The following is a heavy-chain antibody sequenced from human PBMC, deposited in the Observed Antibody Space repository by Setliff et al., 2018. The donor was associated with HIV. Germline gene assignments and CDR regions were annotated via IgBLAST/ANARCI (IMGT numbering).Heavy chain of an antibody. J-gene: IGHJ4*02. CDR3: ARETGSGWYYFDN. CDR2: MYTTRST. D-gene: IGHD6-19*01. Sequence: PSETLSLTCIVSGGSVNIGAYYWSWIRQPAGKVLDWIGRMYTTRSTKYNPYLESRVNMSLDTSKNHFSLELSSVPAAATAVYYGARETGSGWYYFDNWGQGTLVTVSS. CDR1: GGSVNIGAYY. V-gene: IGHV4-61*02.